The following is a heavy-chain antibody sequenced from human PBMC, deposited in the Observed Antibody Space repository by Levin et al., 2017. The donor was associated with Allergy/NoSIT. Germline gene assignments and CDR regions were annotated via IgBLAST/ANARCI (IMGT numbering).Heavy chain of an antibody. CDR1: GFTFSNYA. Sequence: GGSLRLSCTASGFTFSNYAMSWVRQAPGKGLEWVSAISASGRSTFYADSLKGRFTISRDNSKNTLYLQMNSLRAEDTAVYYCAKDGGFLTSYFDYWGQGTLVTVSS. CDR2: ISASGRST. D-gene: IGHD3-3*01. J-gene: IGHJ4*02. CDR3: AKDGGFLTSYFDY. V-gene: IGHV3-23*01.